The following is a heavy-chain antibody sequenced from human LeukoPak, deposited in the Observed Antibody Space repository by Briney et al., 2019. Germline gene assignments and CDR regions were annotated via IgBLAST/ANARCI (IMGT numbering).Heavy chain of an antibody. D-gene: IGHD1-26*01. Sequence: SETLSLTCTVSGGSISSYYWTWIRKPPGKGLEWIGYIYYSGSTNYNPSLKSRVTISVDTSKNQFSLKLTSVTAAATAVYYCARGVNSGYFDYCGQGTLVAVSS. CDR1: GGSISSYY. J-gene: IGHJ4*02. CDR3: ARGVNSGYFDY. V-gene: IGHV4-59*01. CDR2: IYYSGST.